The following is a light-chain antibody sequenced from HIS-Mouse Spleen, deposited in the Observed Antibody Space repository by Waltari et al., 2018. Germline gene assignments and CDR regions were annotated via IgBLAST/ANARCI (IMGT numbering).Light chain of an antibody. J-gene: IGLJ2*01. V-gene: IGLV3-1*01. Sequence: SYELTQPPSVSVSPGQTASITCSGDKLGDKYACWYQQKPVRSPVLVIYQDSKRPSGIPERFAGSTSGNTATLTISGTQAMDEADYYCQAWDSSTVVFGGGTKLTVL. CDR1: KLGDKY. CDR2: QDS. CDR3: QAWDSSTVV.